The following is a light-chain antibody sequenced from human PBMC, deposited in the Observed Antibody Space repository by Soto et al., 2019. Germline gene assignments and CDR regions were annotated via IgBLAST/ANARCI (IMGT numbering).Light chain of an antibody. CDR1: SRDVGAYNL. V-gene: IGLV2-14*01. CDR2: EVR. J-gene: IGLJ2*01. CDR3: SSFSSRNTLV. Sequence: QSALTRPGSVSGSPGQSITISCSGTSRDVGAYNLVSWYQQRPGKAPKLLIYEVRNRPSGLSYRFSGSKSGNTASLTISSLLPEDEADYFCSSFSSRNTLVFGGGTKVTVL.